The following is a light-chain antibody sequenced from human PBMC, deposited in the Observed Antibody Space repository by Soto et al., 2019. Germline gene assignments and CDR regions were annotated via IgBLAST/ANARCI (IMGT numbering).Light chain of an antibody. Sequence: QSALTPPPSASGSPGQSVTISCTGSSSDVGGYEYVSWYQQHPGKAPKLIIYEVIKRPSGVPDRFSGSKSGNTASLTVSGLQAEDEADYYCSSYAGSNNLHVLFGGGTKLTVL. CDR1: SSDVGGYEY. CDR2: EVI. J-gene: IGLJ2*01. V-gene: IGLV2-8*01. CDR3: SSYAGSNNLHVL.